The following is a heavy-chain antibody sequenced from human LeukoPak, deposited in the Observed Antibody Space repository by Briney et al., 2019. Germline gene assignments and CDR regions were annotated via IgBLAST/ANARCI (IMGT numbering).Heavy chain of an antibody. CDR1: GFTFSRYN. CDR2: LSSTSSTI. Sequence: PGGSLRLSCAASGFTFSRYNMNWARQAPGKGLEWISYLSSTSSTIYSADSVKGRFTISRDNAKNSLHLQMNSLRAEDTAVYYCARAYRDVIFDYWGQGILVTVSS. CDR3: ARAYRDVIFDY. V-gene: IGHV3-48*04. J-gene: IGHJ4*02. D-gene: IGHD5-24*01.